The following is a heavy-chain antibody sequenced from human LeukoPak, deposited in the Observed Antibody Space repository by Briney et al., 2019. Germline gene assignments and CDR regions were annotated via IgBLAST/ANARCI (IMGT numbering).Heavy chain of an antibody. Sequence: GGSLRLSCAASEFTFRTYGMHWVRQAPGKGLEWVAVISYDGSYKFYADSVRGRFTISRDNSKSALYLQMNSLRAEDTAIYYCAKDRYSSLNEIDYWGQGTLVTVSS. CDR3: AKDRYSSLNEIDY. J-gene: IGHJ4*02. D-gene: IGHD6-19*01. CDR2: ISYDGSYK. CDR1: EFTFRTYG. V-gene: IGHV3-30*18.